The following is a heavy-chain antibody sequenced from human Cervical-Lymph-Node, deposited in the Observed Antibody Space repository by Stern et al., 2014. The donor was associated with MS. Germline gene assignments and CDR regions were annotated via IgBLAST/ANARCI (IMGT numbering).Heavy chain of an antibody. V-gene: IGHV1-69*06. D-gene: IGHD3-10*01. Sequence: VQLVQSGADVKKPGSSVRVSCKASGGISWLRQAPGQGLEWMGGIIPFVGTGTVNYAQNFQGRLTIIADTSTNTNYMGLRSLRVDDTAVYYCARGAGDNWFDPWGQGTLVSVSS. CDR1: GG. J-gene: IGHJ5*02. CDR2: IIPFVGTGTV. CDR3: ARGAGDNWFDP.